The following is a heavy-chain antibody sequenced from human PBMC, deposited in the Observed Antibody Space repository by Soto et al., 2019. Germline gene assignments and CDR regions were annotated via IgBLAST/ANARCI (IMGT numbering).Heavy chain of an antibody. D-gene: IGHD3-10*01. Sequence: EVQLVESGGGLIQPGGSLRLSCAASGFTVSSNYMSWVRQAPGKGLEWVSVIYSGGSTYYADSVKGRFTISRDNSKNTLYLQMKRLRAEETAVYYCARHITMDHLLVYWSQGTLVTVSS. CDR3: ARHITMDHLLVY. CDR2: IYSGGST. V-gene: IGHV3-53*01. J-gene: IGHJ4*02. CDR1: GFTVSSNY.